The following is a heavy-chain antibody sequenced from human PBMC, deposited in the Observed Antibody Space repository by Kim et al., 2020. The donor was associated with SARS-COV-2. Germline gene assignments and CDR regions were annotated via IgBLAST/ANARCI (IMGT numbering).Heavy chain of an antibody. CDR3: TKGTGSSSWFIGH. V-gene: IGHV3-33*03. D-gene: IGHD6-13*01. J-gene: IGHJ4*02. Sequence: YYADSGKGRFTIPRDHPKNNLYLKMNSLRVEDTAVYYCTKGTGSSSWFIGHWGQGTQVTVSS.